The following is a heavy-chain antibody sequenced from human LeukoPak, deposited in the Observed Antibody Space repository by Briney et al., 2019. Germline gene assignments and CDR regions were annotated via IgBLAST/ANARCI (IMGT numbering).Heavy chain of an antibody. D-gene: IGHD3-9*01. Sequence: SETLSLTCTVSGGSISNYYCNWIRQPPGKGLEWIGYIYYSGSTNYNPSVKSRVTISVDTSKNQFSLKLSSVTAADTAVYYCARGGAYYDILTGGGPWYAFDIWGQGTMVTVSS. CDR2: IYYSGST. CDR3: ARGGAYYDILTGGGPWYAFDI. V-gene: IGHV4-59*01. J-gene: IGHJ3*02. CDR1: GGSISNYY.